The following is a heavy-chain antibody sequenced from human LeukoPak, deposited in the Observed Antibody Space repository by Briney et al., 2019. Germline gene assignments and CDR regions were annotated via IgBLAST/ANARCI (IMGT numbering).Heavy chain of an antibody. V-gene: IGHV4-34*01. CDR1: GGSFSGYY. CDR3: ARVGITGTTPFDY. Sequence: SETLSLTCAVYGGSFSGYYWSWIRQPPGKGLEWIGEINHSGSTNYNPSLKSRVTISVDTSKNQFSLKLSSVTAADTAVYYCARVGITGTTPFDYWGPGTLVTVSS. CDR2: INHSGST. D-gene: IGHD1-7*01. J-gene: IGHJ4*02.